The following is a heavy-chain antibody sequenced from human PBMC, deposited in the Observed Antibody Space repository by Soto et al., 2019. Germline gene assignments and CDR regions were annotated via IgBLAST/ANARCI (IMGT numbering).Heavy chain of an antibody. CDR2: ASYDGSET. J-gene: IGHJ4*02. Sequence: QVQLVESGGGVVQPGRSLRLACAASGFDFRSYGIHWVRQAPGRGLEWVAAASYDGSETYYADSAKGRFTVSKEISKKTVFLQMTALRHEDTALYFCVRDSGWPILNFDSWGQGTLVTVSS. V-gene: IGHV3-30*03. D-gene: IGHD3-10*01. CDR1: GFDFRSYG. CDR3: VRDSGWPILNFDS.